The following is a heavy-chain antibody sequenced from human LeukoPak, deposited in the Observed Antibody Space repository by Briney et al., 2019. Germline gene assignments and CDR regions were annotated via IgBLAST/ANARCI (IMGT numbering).Heavy chain of an antibody. CDR3: ATVRRAAPLYYFDY. V-gene: IGHV1-69*05. J-gene: IGHJ4*02. D-gene: IGHD2-15*01. Sequence: AASVKVSCKASGGTFSSYAISWVRQAPGQGLEWMGGIIPIFGTANYAQKFQGRVTITTDESTSTAYMELSSLRSEDTAVYYCATVRRAAPLYYFDYWGQGTLVTVSS. CDR1: GGTFSSYA. CDR2: IIPIFGTA.